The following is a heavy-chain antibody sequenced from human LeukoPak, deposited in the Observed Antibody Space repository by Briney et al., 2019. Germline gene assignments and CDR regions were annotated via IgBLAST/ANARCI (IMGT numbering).Heavy chain of an antibody. CDR2: IYYSGST. Sequence: PSETLSLTCTVSGGSISSYYWSWIRQTPGKGLEWIGYIYYSGSTNYNPSLKSRVTISVDTSKNQFSLKLSSVTAADTAVYYCARLSGGGYCSSTSCHPPSSPPNWFDPWGQGTLVTVSS. CDR1: GGSISSYY. V-gene: IGHV4-59*08. D-gene: IGHD2-2*01. CDR3: ARLSGGGYCSSTSCHPPSSPPNWFDP. J-gene: IGHJ5*02.